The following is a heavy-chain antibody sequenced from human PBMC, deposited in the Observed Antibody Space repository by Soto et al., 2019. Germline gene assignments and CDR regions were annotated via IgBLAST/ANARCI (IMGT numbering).Heavy chain of an antibody. Sequence: PSETLSLRLSCAASGFTFSSYAMHWVRQPPGKGLEWIGEIYHSGSTNYNLSLKSRVTISVDKSKNQFSLKLSSVTAADTAVYYCARVWTTVTNWFDPWGQGTLVTVSS. CDR2: IYHSGST. D-gene: IGHD4-17*01. CDR3: ARVWTTVTNWFDP. CDR1: SGFTFSSYA. J-gene: IGHJ5*02. V-gene: IGHV4-4*02.